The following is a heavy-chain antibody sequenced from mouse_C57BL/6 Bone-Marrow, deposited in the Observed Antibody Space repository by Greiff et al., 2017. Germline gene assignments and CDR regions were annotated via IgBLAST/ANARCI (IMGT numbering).Heavy chain of an antibody. V-gene: IGHV1-64*01. CDR2: MHPNGGSP. CDR3: ARTYDYGDYTMDY. D-gene: IGHD2-4*01. CDR1: GYTFTNYW. Sequence: QVQLQQSGAELVKPGASVKLSCKASGYTFTNYWMHWVKQRPGQGLEWIGMMHPNGGSPDYNEKFKSEATLSVDKSSRTAYMELSSRTSEDSAVYYCARTYDYGDYTMDYWGQGTSVTVSS. J-gene: IGHJ4*01.